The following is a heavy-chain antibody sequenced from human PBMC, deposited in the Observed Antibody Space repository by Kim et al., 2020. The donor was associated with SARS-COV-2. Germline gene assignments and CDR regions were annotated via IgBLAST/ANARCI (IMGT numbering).Heavy chain of an antibody. D-gene: IGHD2-21*02. Sequence: SETLSLTCTVSGGSISSGTNYWACIRQFPGQGLEWIGHIDFSGTTFYNSTLKSRLIISVDSSKNQFSLDLFSVTAADTAMYYCARVSLSDRGFSYYAVDVWGQGTTVTVSS. J-gene: IGHJ6*02. CDR2: IDFSGTT. V-gene: IGHV4-31*03. CDR3: ARVSLSDRGFSYYAVDV. CDR1: GGSISSGTNY.